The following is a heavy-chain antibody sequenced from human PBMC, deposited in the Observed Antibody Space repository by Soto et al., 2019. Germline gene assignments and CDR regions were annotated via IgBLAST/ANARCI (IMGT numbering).Heavy chain of an antibody. CDR2: IIPIFGTA. J-gene: IGHJ6*02. D-gene: IGHD3-10*01. CDR3: ARIGGSVAEYYYYYGMDV. V-gene: IGHV1-69*01. CDR1: GGTFSSYA. Sequence: QVQLVQSGAEVKKPGSSVKVSCKASGGTFSSYAISWVRQAPGHGLDWMGGIIPIFGTANYAQKFQGRVTITADESTSTAYMELSSLRSEDTAVYYCARIGGSVAEYYYYYGMDVWGQGTTVTVSS.